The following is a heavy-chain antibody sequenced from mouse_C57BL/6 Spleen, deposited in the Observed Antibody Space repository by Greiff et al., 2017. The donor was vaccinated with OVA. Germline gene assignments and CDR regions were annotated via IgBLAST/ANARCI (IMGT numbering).Heavy chain of an antibody. J-gene: IGHJ4*01. V-gene: IGHV1-80*01. D-gene: IGHD2-4*01. CDR3: ARSGVYDYDDGDYAMDY. CDR1: GYAFSSYW. Sequence: QVQLKESGAELVKPGASVKISCKASGYAFSSYWMNWVKQRPGKGLEWIGQIYPGDGDTNYNGKFKGKATLTADKSSSTAYMQLSSLTSEDSAVYFCARSGVYDYDDGDYAMDYWGQGTSVTVSS. CDR2: IYPGDGDT.